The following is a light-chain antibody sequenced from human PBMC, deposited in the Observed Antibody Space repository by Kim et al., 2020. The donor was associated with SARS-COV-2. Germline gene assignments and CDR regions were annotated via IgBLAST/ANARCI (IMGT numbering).Light chain of an antibody. CDR2: EVS. Sequence: QSALTQPASVSGSPGQSITISCTGTSSDVGSYNLVSWYQQHPGKAPKLMIYEVSKRPSGVYNRFSGSKSGKTASLTISGLQAEDEADYYCCSYAGSSTYVVFGGGTQLTVL. CDR3: CSYAGSSTYVV. J-gene: IGLJ2*01. V-gene: IGLV2-23*02. CDR1: SSDVGSYNL.